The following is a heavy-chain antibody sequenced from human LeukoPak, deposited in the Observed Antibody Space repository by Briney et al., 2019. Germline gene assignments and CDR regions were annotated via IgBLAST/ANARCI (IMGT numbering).Heavy chain of an antibody. CDR3: VRYADASGWYVWFDP. V-gene: IGHV3-21*01. J-gene: IGHJ5*02. D-gene: IGHD6-19*01. CDR2: ISSSSSYI. Sequence: GGSLRLSCAASGFTFSSYSMNWVRQAPGKGLEWVSSISSSSSYIYYADSVKGRFTISRDNAKNSLYLQMNSLRAEDTAVYYCVRYADASGWYVWFDPWGQGTLVTVSS. CDR1: GFTFSSYS.